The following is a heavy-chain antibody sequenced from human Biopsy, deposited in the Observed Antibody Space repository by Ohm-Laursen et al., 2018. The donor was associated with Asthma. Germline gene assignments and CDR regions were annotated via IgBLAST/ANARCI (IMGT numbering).Heavy chain of an antibody. J-gene: IGHJ4*02. CDR3: ARKAGSCISRTCYSLDF. CDR1: GGTFNTYV. D-gene: IGHD2-2*01. V-gene: IGHV1-69*13. CDR2: INSVFGTT. Sequence: SVKVSCKSLGGTFNTYVIGWGRQAPGQGLEWMGGINSVFGTTTYPQKFQDRVTITADDSTSTVYMELNSLRSEDTAVYYCARKAGSCISRTCYSLDFWGQGTPVTVSS.